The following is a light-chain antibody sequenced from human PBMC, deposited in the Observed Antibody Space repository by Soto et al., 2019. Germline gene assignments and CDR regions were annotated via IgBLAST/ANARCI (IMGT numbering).Light chain of an antibody. V-gene: IGKV3-15*01. CDR1: QSVSSY. CDR3: QRYDNWPLT. Sequence: EIVLTQSPATLSLSPGERATLSCRASQSVSSYLAWYQQKPGQAHRLVIYDASNRATGVHARFSGSGSGTEFSLTISSLQSEDSAVYYCQRYDNWPLTVGGGTKVDIK. J-gene: IGKJ4*01. CDR2: DAS.